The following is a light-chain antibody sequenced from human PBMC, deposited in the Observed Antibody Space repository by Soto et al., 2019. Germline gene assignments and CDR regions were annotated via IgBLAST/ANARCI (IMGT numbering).Light chain of an antibody. J-gene: IGKJ5*01. CDR3: QQYGRPPRAT. CDR1: QSVSSN. Sequence: EVVMTQSPATLSVSLGDRATLSCRASQSVSSNLAWYQQKPGQGPRLLIYGASTRATGFPARFSGSGSGTEFTLTISKVEPEDFAVYYCQQYGRPPRATFGQGTRLEIK. CDR2: GAS. V-gene: IGKV3-15*01.